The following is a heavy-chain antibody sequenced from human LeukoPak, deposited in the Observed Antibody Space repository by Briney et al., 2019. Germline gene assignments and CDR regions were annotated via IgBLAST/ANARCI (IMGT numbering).Heavy chain of an antibody. CDR2: IYYSGST. D-gene: IGHD2-21*01. Sequence: PSETLSLTCTVSGGSISSSSYCWGWIRQPPGKGLEWIGSIYYSGSTYYNPSLKSRVTISVDTSKNQFSLKLSSVTAADTAVYYCARHALGDYVNYWGQGTLVTVSS. CDR1: GGSISSSSYC. V-gene: IGHV4-39*01. J-gene: IGHJ4*02. CDR3: ARHALGDYVNY.